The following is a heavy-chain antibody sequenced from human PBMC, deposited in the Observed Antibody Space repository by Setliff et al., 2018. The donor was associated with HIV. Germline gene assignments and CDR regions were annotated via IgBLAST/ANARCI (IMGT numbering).Heavy chain of an antibody. Sequence: LSLTCAVYGGSFSGYYWSWIRQPPGKGLEWIGEINHRGSTNCNPSLKSRVSISVDTSKNQFSLKLSSVTAADTAVYYCATLKMATIYRDFDYWGQGTLVTAPQ. D-gene: IGHD5-12*01. CDR2: INHRGST. V-gene: IGHV4-34*01. CDR1: GGSFSGYY. J-gene: IGHJ4*02. CDR3: ATLKMATIYRDFDY.